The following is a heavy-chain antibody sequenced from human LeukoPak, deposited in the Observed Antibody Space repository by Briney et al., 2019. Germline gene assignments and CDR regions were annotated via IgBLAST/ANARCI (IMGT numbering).Heavy chain of an antibody. Sequence: ASVKVSCKASGYTFTSYGISWVRQAPGQGLEWMGWISAYNGNTNYAQKLQGRVTMTTDTSTSTAYMEPRSLRSDDTAVYYCARDSSSWHYYYYGMDVRGQGTTVTVSS. CDR3: ARDSSSWHYYYYGMDV. CDR2: ISAYNGNT. V-gene: IGHV1-18*01. CDR1: GYTFTSYG. D-gene: IGHD6-13*01. J-gene: IGHJ6*02.